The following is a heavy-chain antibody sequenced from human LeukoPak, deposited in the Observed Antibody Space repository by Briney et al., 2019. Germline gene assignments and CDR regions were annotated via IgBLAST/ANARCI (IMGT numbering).Heavy chain of an antibody. CDR3: ARGGEEGYSSGWYYYYYYYMDV. Sequence: GGSLRLSCAASGFTFSSYGMHWVRQAPGKGLEWVAVISYDGSNKYYADSVKGRFTISRDNSKNTLYLQMNSLRAEDTAVYYCARGGEEGYSSGWYYYYYYYMDVWGKGTTVTVSS. D-gene: IGHD6-19*01. CDR2: ISYDGSNK. V-gene: IGHV3-30*03. J-gene: IGHJ6*03. CDR1: GFTFSSYG.